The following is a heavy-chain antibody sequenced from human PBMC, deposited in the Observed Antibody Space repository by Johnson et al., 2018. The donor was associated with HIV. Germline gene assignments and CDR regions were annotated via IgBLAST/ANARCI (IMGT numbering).Heavy chain of an antibody. CDR3: ARGWDSSSSAFDI. V-gene: IGHV3-11*04. CDR1: GFTFSDYY. J-gene: IGHJ3*02. D-gene: IGHD6-6*01. Sequence: QVRLVESGGGLVKPGGSLRLSCAASGFTFSDYYMSWIRQAPGKGLEWVSYISSSGDTIYYADSVKGRFTISRDNAKNSLYLQMKSLSAEDTAVYYCARGWDSSSSAFDIWGQGTMVTVSS. CDR2: ISSSGDTI.